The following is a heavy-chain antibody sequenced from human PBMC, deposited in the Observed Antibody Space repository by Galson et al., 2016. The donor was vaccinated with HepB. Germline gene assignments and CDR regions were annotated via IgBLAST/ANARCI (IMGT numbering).Heavy chain of an antibody. Sequence: SETLSLTCAVSDGSLSDYYWSWIRQAPGKGLEWIGEINDSGDTNTNPSLKGRVSISVDTSRKQFSLRLSSVTAADTAVYYCTRGDPYRGRNGDTCGQGTKVTFSS. D-gene: IGHD1-26*01. CDR2: INDSGDT. CDR1: DGSLSDYY. CDR3: TRGDPYRGRNGDT. J-gene: IGHJ3*02. V-gene: IGHV4-34*01.